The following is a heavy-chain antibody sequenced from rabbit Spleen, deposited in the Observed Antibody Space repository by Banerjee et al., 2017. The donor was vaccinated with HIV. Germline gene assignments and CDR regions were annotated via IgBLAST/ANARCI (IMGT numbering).Heavy chain of an antibody. V-gene: IGHV1S45*01. D-gene: IGHD1-1*01. CDR1: GFSFSSSYY. J-gene: IGHJ6*01. Sequence: QEQLVESGGGLVQPEGSLTLTCTASGFSFSSSYYMCWVRQAPGKGLEWVACAYAGSSGGTYSATWAKGRFTISKTSSTTVTLQMISLTAADTATYFCARDSATSFSTYGMDLWGPGTLVTVS. CDR2: AYAGSSGGT. CDR3: ARDSATSFSTYGMDL.